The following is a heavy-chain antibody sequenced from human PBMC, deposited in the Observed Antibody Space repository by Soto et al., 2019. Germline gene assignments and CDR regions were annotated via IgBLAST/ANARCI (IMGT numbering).Heavy chain of an antibody. Sequence: SVKVSCKASGVTFSSYAISWVRQAPGQGLEWMGGIIPIFGTANYAQKFQGRVTITADESTSTAYMELSSLRSGDTAVYYCARDVYYYDSSGYYFDYWGQGTLVTVSS. V-gene: IGHV1-69*13. CDR3: ARDVYYYDSSGYYFDY. CDR1: GVTFSSYA. J-gene: IGHJ4*02. CDR2: IIPIFGTA. D-gene: IGHD3-22*01.